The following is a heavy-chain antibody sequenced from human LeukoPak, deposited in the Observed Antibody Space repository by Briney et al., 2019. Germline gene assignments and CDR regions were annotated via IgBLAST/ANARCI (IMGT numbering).Heavy chain of an antibody. CDR3: ARRGSRFDY. CDR2: THEDGSEK. J-gene: IGHJ4*02. Sequence: GGPLRLSCAASGFTFSSYWMSWVRQAPGKGLEWVANTHEDGSEKYYVDSVKGRFTISRDNAKNSLYLQMNSLRVEDTAVYYCARRGSRFDYWGQGTLVAVSS. CDR1: GFTFSSYW. D-gene: IGHD3-16*01. V-gene: IGHV3-7*01.